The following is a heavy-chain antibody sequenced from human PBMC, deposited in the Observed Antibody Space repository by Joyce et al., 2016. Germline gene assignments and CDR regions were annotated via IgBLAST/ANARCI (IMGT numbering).Heavy chain of an antibody. CDR1: GGSISSYY. V-gene: IGHV4-59*01. Sequence: QVQLQESGPGLVKPSETLSLTCTVSGGSISSYYWTWIRQHPGKGLEWTGYIYYIGSTNYHPYLKNRVTITINTSKKQFSLKVRSVAAADTAVYYCARDRGYYGSGIPRNYYYCMDVWGRGTTVTVSS. J-gene: IGHJ6*02. D-gene: IGHD3-10*01. CDR2: IYYIGST. CDR3: ARDRGYYGSGIPRNYYYCMDV.